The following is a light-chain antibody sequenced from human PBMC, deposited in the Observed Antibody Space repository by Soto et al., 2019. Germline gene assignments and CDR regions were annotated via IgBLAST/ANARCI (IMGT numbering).Light chain of an antibody. CDR2: GNR. V-gene: IGLV1-40*01. CDR3: QAYDYGLTAFV. J-gene: IGLJ3*02. CDR1: NSNLGAGYD. Sequence: QSVLTQPPSVSGAPGPRVTISCTGTNSNLGAGYDVHWYQQLPGAAPKLVIFGNRNRPSGVPERFSGSKSGTSASLAITGLQAEDEADYYCQAYDYGLTAFVFGGGTKRTVL.